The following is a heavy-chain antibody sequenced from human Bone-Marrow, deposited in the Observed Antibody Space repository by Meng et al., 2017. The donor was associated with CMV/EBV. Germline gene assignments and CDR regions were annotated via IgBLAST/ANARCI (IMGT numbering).Heavy chain of an antibody. V-gene: IGHV1-2*02. D-gene: IGHD3-10*01. CDR3: ARDHLASGG. CDR2: INPNSGGT. J-gene: IGHJ4*02. Sequence: ASVKVSCKASGYTFTGYFMHWVRQAPGQGLEWMGWINPNSGGTNYAQEFQGRVTMTGDTSISTAYMELSGLTSDDTAVYYCARDHLASGGWGQGTLVTSPQ. CDR1: GYTFTGYF.